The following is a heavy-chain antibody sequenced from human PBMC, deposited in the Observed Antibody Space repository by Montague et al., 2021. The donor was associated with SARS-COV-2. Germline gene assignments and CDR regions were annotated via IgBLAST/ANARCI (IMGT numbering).Heavy chain of an antibody. CDR1: GGSISSSSYY. J-gene: IGHJ5*02. V-gene: IGHV4-39*01. D-gene: IGHD3-3*01. CDR2: IYYSGST. CDR3: ARQKIEITIFGVVGARRFDP. Sequence: SETLSLTCTVSGGSISSSSYYWGWIRQPPGKGLEWIGSIYYSGSTYYNPSLKSRVTISVDTSKNQFSLKLSSVTAADTAVYYCARQKIEITIFGVVGARRFDPWGQGTLVTVSS.